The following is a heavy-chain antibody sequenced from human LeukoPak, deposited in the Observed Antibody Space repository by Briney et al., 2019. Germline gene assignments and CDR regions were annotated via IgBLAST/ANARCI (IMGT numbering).Heavy chain of an antibody. D-gene: IGHD4-11*01. CDR1: GFTFSSYA. V-gene: IGHV3-48*01. CDR2: IRSSSSTI. Sequence: PSGGSLRLSCAASGFTFSSYAMNWVRQAPGKGLEWVSYIRSSSSTIYYADSVKGRFTISRDNAKNSLYLQMNSLRAEDTAVYYCARSLQMIRVTTVYYFDYWGQGTLVTVSS. J-gene: IGHJ4*02. CDR3: ARSLQMIRVTTVYYFDY.